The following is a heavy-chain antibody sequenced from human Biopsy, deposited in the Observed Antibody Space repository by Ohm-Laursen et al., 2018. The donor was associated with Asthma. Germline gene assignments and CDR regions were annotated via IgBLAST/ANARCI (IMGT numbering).Heavy chain of an antibody. D-gene: IGHD6-13*01. CDR3: VRGSSSWHHGPFHYYYGLDV. J-gene: IGHJ6*02. CDR2: IYYSRTT. Sequence: SETLSLTCSLSSGSGGYMRSGNYYWGWSRQPPGKGLEWIGSIYYSRTTYYNPSLESRVTVSADTSKNQFSLKLTSVTAADTAVYYCVRGSSSWHHGPFHYYYGLDVWGQGTTATVSS. CDR1: SGSGGYMRSGNYY. V-gene: IGHV4-39*01.